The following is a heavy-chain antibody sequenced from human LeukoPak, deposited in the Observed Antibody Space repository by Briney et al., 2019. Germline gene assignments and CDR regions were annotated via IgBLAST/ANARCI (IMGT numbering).Heavy chain of an antibody. CDR3: ARGKDYYRGGNY. D-gene: IGHD3-22*01. CDR1: GGSFSGYY. V-gene: IGHV4-34*01. CDR2: IHPSGSP. Sequence: SETLSLTCGVYGGSFSGYYLTWIRQPPGKGLEWIGEIHPSGSPNYNPSLKSRVTISVDTSKNQFSLRMSSLTAADTAVYYCARGKDYYRGGNYWGQGTLVTVSS. J-gene: IGHJ4*02.